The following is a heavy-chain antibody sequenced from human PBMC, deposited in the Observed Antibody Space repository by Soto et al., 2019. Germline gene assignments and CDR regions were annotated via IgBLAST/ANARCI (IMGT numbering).Heavy chain of an antibody. CDR2: IKEDGSVT. Sequence: GGSLRLSCAASGFSFSGYWMSWVRQAPGKGLEWLANIKEDGSVTSYVDSVKGRFTISRDNSKDSLYLQMSSLRAEDTSFYYCVISGGSGRSGSYEVFDIWGQGTMVTVSS. D-gene: IGHD3-10*01. J-gene: IGHJ3*02. CDR1: GFSFSGYW. V-gene: IGHV3-7*01. CDR3: VISGGSGRSGSYEVFDI.